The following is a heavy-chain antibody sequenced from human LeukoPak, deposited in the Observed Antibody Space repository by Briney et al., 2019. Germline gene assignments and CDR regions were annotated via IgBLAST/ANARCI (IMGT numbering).Heavy chain of an antibody. CDR1: GYSFTGYY. V-gene: IGHV1-2*02. CDR3: ARQAYSSGSYYFDC. Sequence: ASVKVSCKASGYSFTGYYMHWVRQAPGQGLEWMGCINPNSGGTDYAQKFQGRVTMTRDTSISTAYMELSRLTSDDTAAYYCARQAYSSGSYYFDCWGQGTLVTVSS. D-gene: IGHD6-19*01. CDR2: INPNSGGT. J-gene: IGHJ4*02.